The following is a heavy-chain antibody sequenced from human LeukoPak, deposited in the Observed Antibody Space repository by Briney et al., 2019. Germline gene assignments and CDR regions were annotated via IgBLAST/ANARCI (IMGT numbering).Heavy chain of an antibody. Sequence: GGSLRLSCAASGFTFSNAWMSWVRQAPGKGLEWVGRIKSKTDGGTTDYAAPVKGRFTISRDDSKNTLYLQMNSLKTEDTAVYYCTTDVYYDYVWGSYASYFDYWGQGTLVTVSS. D-gene: IGHD3-16*01. CDR3: TTDVYYDYVWGSYASYFDY. CDR2: IKSKTDGGTT. CDR1: GFTFSNAW. J-gene: IGHJ4*02. V-gene: IGHV3-15*01.